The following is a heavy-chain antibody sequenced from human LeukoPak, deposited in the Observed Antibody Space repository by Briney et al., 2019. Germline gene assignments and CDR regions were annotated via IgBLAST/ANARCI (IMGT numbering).Heavy chain of an antibody. Sequence: GASVKVSCRASGYTFASYGVSWVRQAPGQGLEWMGMIYPRDGSTSYAQKFQGRVTVTRDTSTSTVHMELSGLRSEDTAVYYCARDQEGFDYRGQGTLVTVSS. J-gene: IGHJ4*02. CDR3: ARDQEGFDY. CDR2: IYPRDGST. CDR1: GYTFASYG. V-gene: IGHV1-46*01.